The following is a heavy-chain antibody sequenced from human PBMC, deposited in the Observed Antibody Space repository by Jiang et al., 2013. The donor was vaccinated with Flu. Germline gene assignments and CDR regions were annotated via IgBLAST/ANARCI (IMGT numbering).Heavy chain of an antibody. CDR2: IYYSGSP. CDR3: ARLRTHYDILTGYSPYGMDV. CDR1: GGSFSTYY. Sequence: LLKPSETLSLTCTVSGGSFSTYYWSWIRQPPGKGLEWIGYIYYSGSPNYNPSLKSRVTISVDTSKNQFSLKLSSVTAADTAVYYCARLRTHYDILTGYSPYGMDVWGQGTTVTVSS. J-gene: IGHJ6*02. V-gene: IGHV4-59*08. D-gene: IGHD3-9*01.